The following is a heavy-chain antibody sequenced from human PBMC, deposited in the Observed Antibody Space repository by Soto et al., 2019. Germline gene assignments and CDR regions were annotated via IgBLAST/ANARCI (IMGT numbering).Heavy chain of an antibody. CDR3: AKGRNVVTS. Sequence: GGSLRLSCAASGFIFRSYAMSWVRQAPGTGLEWVSAISDNGDTTYYVDSVKGRFTISRDNSKNTLYLQMNSLRAEDTALYYCAKGRNVVTSLGQGTLVTVSS. J-gene: IGHJ5*02. V-gene: IGHV3-23*01. CDR1: GFIFRSYA. D-gene: IGHD2-15*01. CDR2: ISDNGDTT.